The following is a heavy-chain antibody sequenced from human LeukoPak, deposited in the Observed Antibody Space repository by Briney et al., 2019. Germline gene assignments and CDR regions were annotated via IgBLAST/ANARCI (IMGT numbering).Heavy chain of an antibody. CDR3: AKARIAAAGTGAFDV. D-gene: IGHD6-13*01. CDR2: FSASDGSA. CDR1: GSTLSSYG. J-gene: IGHJ3*01. V-gene: IGHV3-23*01. Sequence: GGSLRLSCAASGSTLSSYGMTWVRQAPGKGLEWVSAFSASDGSAQYAESVRGRFTISRDNSKNTLYLQMDSLRAEDTAVYYCAKARIAAAGTGAFDVWGQGTTVTVSS.